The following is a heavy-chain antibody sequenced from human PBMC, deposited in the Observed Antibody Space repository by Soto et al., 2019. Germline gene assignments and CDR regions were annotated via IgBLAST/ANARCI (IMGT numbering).Heavy chain of an antibody. CDR2: ISAYNGNT. J-gene: IGHJ3*02. CDR3: ARDRWELDAFDI. Sequence: ASVQVSCKASGYTFTSYGISWVRQAPGQGLEWMGWISAYNGNTNYAQKLQGRVTMTADTSTRTAYMELRSLRSDDTAVYYCARDRWELDAFDIWGYVTMVTVSS. CDR1: GYTFTSYG. V-gene: IGHV1-18*01. D-gene: IGHD1-26*01.